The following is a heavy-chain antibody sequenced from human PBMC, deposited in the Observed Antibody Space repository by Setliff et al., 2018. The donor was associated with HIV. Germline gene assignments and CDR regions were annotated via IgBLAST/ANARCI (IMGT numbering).Heavy chain of an antibody. Sequence: SETLSLTCAVSGYSIRSGYYWGWIRQPPGKGLEWIGSVFHSGSTYYNPSLKSRVTMSVDTSKNQFSLKLSSVTAADTAVYYCARDAERGYSYGYDYWGQGTQVTVSS. CDR1: GYSIRSGYY. J-gene: IGHJ4*02. V-gene: IGHV4-38-2*02. CDR2: VFHSGST. D-gene: IGHD5-18*01. CDR3: ARDAERGYSYGYDY.